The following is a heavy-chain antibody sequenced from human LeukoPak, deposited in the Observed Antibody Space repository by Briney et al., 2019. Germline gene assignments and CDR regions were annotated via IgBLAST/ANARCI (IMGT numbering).Heavy chain of an antibody. CDR3: ARATSMVRGYQFDP. CDR2: IYYSGST. J-gene: IGHJ5*02. D-gene: IGHD3-10*01. V-gene: IGHV4-59*01. Sequence: PSETLSLTCTVSGGSISSYCWSWIRQPPGKGLEWIGYIYYSGSTNYNPSLKSRVTISVDTSKNQFSLKLSSVTAADTAVYYCARATSMVRGYQFDPWGQGTLVTVSS. CDR1: GGSISSYC.